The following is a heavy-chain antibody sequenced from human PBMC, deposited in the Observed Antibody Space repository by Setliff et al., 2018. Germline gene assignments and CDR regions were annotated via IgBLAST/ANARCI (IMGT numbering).Heavy chain of an antibody. J-gene: IGHJ4*02. V-gene: IGHV3-21*04. CDR1: GFTFSSSA. Sequence: SCKASGFTFSSSAMAWVRQAPGKGLEWVSAISSTITSTYYADSVKGRFTISRDNAKNSLYLQMNSLRAEDTAVYYCARDPLKFCSGGSCYLNWGQGTLVTVSS. CDR3: ARDPLKFCSGGSCYLN. D-gene: IGHD2-15*01. CDR2: ISSTITST.